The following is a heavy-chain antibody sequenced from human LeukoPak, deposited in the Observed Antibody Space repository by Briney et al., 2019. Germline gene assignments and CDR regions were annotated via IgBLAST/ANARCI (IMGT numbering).Heavy chain of an antibody. J-gene: IGHJ3*02. D-gene: IGHD3-16*01. CDR2: IKMDGSEK. CDR3: ARGGNYALDAFDM. Sequence: GGSLRLSCAVSGFTFSRYWMSWVRHAPGKGLECVANIKMDGSEKHYADSVKGRFTISRDNAKSSLYVEMNTLRAEDTAVYYCARGGNYALDAFDMWGQGTMVTVSS. V-gene: IGHV3-7*05. CDR1: GFTFSRYW.